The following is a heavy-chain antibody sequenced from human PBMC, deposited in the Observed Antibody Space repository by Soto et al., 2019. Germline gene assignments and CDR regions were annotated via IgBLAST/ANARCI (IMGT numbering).Heavy chain of an antibody. CDR1: GFTFSNAW. CDR2: IKSKTDGGTT. CDR3: TTDSLSIGLDERKEGY. D-gene: IGHD6-6*01. V-gene: IGHV3-15*07. Sequence: GGSLRLSCAASGFTFSNAWMNWVRQAPGKGLEWVGRIKSKTDGGTTDYAAPVKGRFTISRDDSKNTLYLQMNSLKTEDTAVYYCTTDSLSIGLDERKEGYWGQGTLVTVSS. J-gene: IGHJ4*02.